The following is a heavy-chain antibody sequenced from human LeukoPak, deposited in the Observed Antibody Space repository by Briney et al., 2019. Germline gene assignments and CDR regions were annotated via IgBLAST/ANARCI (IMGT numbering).Heavy chain of an antibody. J-gene: IGHJ6*02. CDR2: IKQDGSEK. CDR3: ARDTTVTDHVYYGMDV. CDR1: GFTLSSYW. V-gene: IGHV3-7*01. D-gene: IGHD4-17*01. Sequence: GGSLRLSCAASGFTLSSYWMSWVRQAPGKGLECVANIKQDGSEKYYVDSVKGRFTISRDNAKNSLYLQMNSLRAEDTAVYYCARDTTVTDHVYYGMDVWGQGTTVTVSS.